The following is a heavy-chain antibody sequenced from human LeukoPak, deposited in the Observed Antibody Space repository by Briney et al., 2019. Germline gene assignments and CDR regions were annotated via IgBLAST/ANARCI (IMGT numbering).Heavy chain of an antibody. Sequence: SETLSLTXTVSDGSISSYYWSWIRQPPGKGLEWIGYIYNNGNTNYNPSLKSRVTISVDTSKNQFSLKLSSVTAADTAVYYCARRSRGVNNWFDAWGQGTLVTVSS. CDR3: ARRSRGVNNWFDA. J-gene: IGHJ5*02. CDR2: IYNNGNT. V-gene: IGHV4-59*01. D-gene: IGHD3-10*01. CDR1: DGSISSYY.